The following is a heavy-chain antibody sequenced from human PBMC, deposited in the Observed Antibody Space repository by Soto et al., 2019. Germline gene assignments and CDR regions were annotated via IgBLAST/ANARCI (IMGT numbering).Heavy chain of an antibody. CDR2: IFSNDEK. Sequence: QVTLKESGPVLVKPTETLTLTCTVSGFSLSNARMGVSWIRQPQGKALEWLAHIFSNDEKSYSTSLKSRLTISKDTSKSQVVLTMTNMDPVDTATYYCARTDSYYYDSSGYYFINWGQGTLVTVSS. CDR3: ARTDSYYYDSSGYYFIN. D-gene: IGHD3-22*01. CDR1: GFSLSNARMG. J-gene: IGHJ4*02. V-gene: IGHV2-26*01.